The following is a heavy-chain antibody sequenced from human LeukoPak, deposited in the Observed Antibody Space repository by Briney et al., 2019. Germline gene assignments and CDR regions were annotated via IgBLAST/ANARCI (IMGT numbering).Heavy chain of an antibody. CDR1: GYTLTELS. J-gene: IGHJ4*02. Sequence: ASVKVSCKVSGYTLTELSMHWVRQAPGKGLEWLGGFDHEDGETIYAQKFQGRVTMTEDTSTDTAYMELSSLRSEDTAVYYCATGSPRGSGWYVAGSYFDFWGQGTLVTVSS. V-gene: IGHV1-24*01. CDR2: FDHEDGET. D-gene: IGHD6-19*01. CDR3: ATGSPRGSGWYVAGSYFDF.